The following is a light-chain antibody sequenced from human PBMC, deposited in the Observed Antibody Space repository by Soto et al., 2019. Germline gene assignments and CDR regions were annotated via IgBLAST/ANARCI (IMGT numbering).Light chain of an antibody. CDR2: DTS. J-gene: IGKJ1*01. Sequence: EIVLTQSPATLSLSPGGRATLSCRASQSVGSTLAWYQQLPGQAPRLLIYDTSNRATGIPDRFSGSGSGTDFTLTISRLEPEDFAVYYCQLYGTSRTFGQGTKVDIK. V-gene: IGKV3-20*01. CDR1: QSVGST. CDR3: QLYGTSRT.